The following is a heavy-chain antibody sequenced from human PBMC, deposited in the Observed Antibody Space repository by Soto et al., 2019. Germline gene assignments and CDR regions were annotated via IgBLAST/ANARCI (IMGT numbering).Heavy chain of an antibody. V-gene: IGHV3-53*01. CDR1: GFTVSSNY. J-gene: IGHJ6*02. CDR3: ARVPTIFGVISTYNGMDV. CDR2: IYSGGST. D-gene: IGHD3-3*01. Sequence: EVQLVESGGGLIQPGGSLRVSCAASGFTVSSNYMSWVRQAPGKWLEWVSVIYSGGSTYYADSVKGRFTISRDNSKNTLYLQMNSLRAEDTAVYYCARVPTIFGVISTYNGMDVWGQGTTVTVSS.